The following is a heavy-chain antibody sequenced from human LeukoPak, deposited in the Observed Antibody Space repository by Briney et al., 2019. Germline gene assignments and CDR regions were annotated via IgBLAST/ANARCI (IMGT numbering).Heavy chain of an antibody. J-gene: IGHJ5*02. V-gene: IGHV3-48*02. D-gene: IGHD6-13*01. CDR3: ARGSDSSSWYDSSFDP. CDR1: GFTFSSYS. Sequence: GGSLRLSCAASGFTFSSYSMNWVRQAPGKGLEWVSYISSSSSTIYYADSVKGRFTISRDNSKNTLYLQMNSLRDEDTAVYYCARGSDSSSWYDSSFDPWGQGTLVTVS. CDR2: ISSSSSTI.